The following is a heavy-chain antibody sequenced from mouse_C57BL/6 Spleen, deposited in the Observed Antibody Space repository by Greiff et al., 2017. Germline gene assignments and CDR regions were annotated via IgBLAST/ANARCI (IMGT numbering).Heavy chain of an antibody. CDR1: GYAFSSYW. V-gene: IGHV1-80*01. CDR2: IYPGDGDT. CDR3: AGFITTVVPSMDY. D-gene: IGHD1-1*01. J-gene: IGHJ4*01. Sequence: QVQLQQSGAELVKPGASVKISCKASGYAFSSYWMNWVKQRPGKGLEWIGQIYPGDGDTNYNGKFKGKATLTADKSSSTAYMQLSSLTSEDSAVYFCAGFITTVVPSMDYWGQGTSVTVSS.